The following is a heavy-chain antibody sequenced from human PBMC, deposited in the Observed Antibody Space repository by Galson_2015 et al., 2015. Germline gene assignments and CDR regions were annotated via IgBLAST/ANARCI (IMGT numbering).Heavy chain of an antibody. CDR3: ARGRGWETLRKSLFDY. CDR2: ISYDGSNK. J-gene: IGHJ4*02. D-gene: IGHD1-26*01. Sequence: SLRLSCAASGFTFSSYAMHWVRQAPGKGLEWVAVISYDGSNKYYADSVKGRFTISRDNSKNTLYVQMNSLRAEDTAVYYCARGRGWETLRKSLFDYWGQGTLVTVSS. V-gene: IGHV3-30-3*01. CDR1: GFTFSSYA.